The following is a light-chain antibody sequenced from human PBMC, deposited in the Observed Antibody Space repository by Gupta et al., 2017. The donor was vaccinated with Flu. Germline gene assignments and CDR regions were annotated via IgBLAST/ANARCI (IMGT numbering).Light chain of an antibody. Sequence: EIVLTQSPGTLSLSPGERATLSCRASQSVSSSYLAWYQQKPGQAPRLLIYGASSRATGIPDRFSESGSGTDFTLTISRLEPEDFAVYYWQQYGSSRTFGQGTKVEIK. CDR2: GAS. CDR1: QSVSSSY. CDR3: QQYGSSRT. V-gene: IGKV3-20*01. J-gene: IGKJ1*01.